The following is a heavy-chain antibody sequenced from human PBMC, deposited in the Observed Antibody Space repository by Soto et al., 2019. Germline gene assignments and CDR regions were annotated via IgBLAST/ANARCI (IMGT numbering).Heavy chain of an antibody. CDR1: GGFISGEGYY. Sequence: QVQLQESGPGLVEPSQALSLTCTVSGGFISGEGYYWSWIRQSSGRGLEWIGYIHYDGSTYSNPSLKSRVTISVDTSKTQFCMKLTSVTAAYTAVYYCARSWTSKACWANWFDRWGQGTLVTVSS. V-gene: IGHV4-31*03. D-gene: IGHD3-16*01. CDR3: ARSWTSKACWANWFDR. CDR2: IHYDGST. J-gene: IGHJ5*02.